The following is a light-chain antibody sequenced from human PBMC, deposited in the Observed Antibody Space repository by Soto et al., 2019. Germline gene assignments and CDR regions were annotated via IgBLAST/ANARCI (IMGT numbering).Light chain of an antibody. V-gene: IGKV3-20*01. CDR2: GGS. CDR1: QRVSGSY. J-gene: IGKJ1*01. Sequence: EIVLTQSPGTLSLSPGERATLSCRASQRVSGSYLAWYQQKPGLAPRLLSFGGSTRATGIPDRFSGSGSGTDFTLTISRLEPEDFAVYYCQQYGSSPWTFGQGTKVEIK. CDR3: QQYGSSPWT.